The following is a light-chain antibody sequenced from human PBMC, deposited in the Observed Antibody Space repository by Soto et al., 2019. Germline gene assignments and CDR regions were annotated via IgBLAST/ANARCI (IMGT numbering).Light chain of an antibody. CDR2: EVS. Sequence: QSALTQPASVSGSPGQSITISCTGTSSDVGGYNYVSWYQQHPGKAPKLMIYEVSNRPSGVSNRFSGSKSGNTAFLTISGLQAEDEDDYYCSSYTSSSTLGVFGTGTKVTVL. CDR3: SSYTSSSTLGV. CDR1: SSDVGGYNY. V-gene: IGLV2-14*01. J-gene: IGLJ1*01.